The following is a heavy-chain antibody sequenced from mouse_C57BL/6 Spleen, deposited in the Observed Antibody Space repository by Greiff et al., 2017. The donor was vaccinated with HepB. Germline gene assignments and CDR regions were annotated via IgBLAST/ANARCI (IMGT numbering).Heavy chain of an antibody. Sequence: VKVVESGPELVKPGASVKISCKASGYAFSSSWMNWVKQRPGKGLEWIGRIYPGDGDTNYNGKFKGKATLTADKSSSTAYMQLSSLTSEDSAVYFCANYYGSSYGYAMDYWGQGTSVTVSS. V-gene: IGHV1-82*01. CDR2: IYPGDGDT. CDR1: GYAFSSSW. J-gene: IGHJ4*01. D-gene: IGHD1-1*01. CDR3: ANYYGSSYGYAMDY.